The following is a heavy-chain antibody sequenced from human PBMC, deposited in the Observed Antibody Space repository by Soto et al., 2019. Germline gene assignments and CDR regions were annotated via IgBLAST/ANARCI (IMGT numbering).Heavy chain of an antibody. D-gene: IGHD2-15*01. V-gene: IGHV1-18*04. Sequence: QVQLVQSGSEVKKPGASVKVSCKASGYTFSSNRIHWVRQAPGQGLEWMGWITPFNGDTSYAQKFQGRVTMTTDTSTSTVFMELRSLRFDDTAVYYCARVRVVVGATIDSWGQGTLVTVSS. CDR2: ITPFNGDT. CDR1: GYTFSSNR. J-gene: IGHJ4*02. CDR3: ARVRVVVGATIDS.